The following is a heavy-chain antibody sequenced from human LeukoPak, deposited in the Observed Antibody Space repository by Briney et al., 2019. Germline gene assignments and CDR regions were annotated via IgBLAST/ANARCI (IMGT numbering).Heavy chain of an antibody. CDR1: GFPFNTYE. V-gene: IGHV3-48*03. Sequence: GGSLTLSCAASGFPFNTYEMNWVRQAPGKGLEWVSYISSSGSTIYYADPVKGRFTISRDNAKNSLYLQMNSLRAEDTAIYYCARVGAYAAVNCWGQGTLVTVSS. J-gene: IGHJ4*02. D-gene: IGHD3-16*01. CDR3: ARVGAYAAVNC. CDR2: ISSSGSTI.